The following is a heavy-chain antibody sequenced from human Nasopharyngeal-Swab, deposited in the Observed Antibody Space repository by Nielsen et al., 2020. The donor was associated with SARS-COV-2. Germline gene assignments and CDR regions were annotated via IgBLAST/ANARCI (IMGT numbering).Heavy chain of an antibody. V-gene: IGHV1-18*04. Sequence: ASVKVSCKASGYTFTGYYMHRVRQAPGQGLEWMGWISAYNGNTNYAQKLQGRVTMTTDTSTSTAYMELRSLRSDDTAVYYCARKLSHSFDYWGQGTLVTVSS. CDR1: GYTFTGYY. D-gene: IGHD2/OR15-2a*01. J-gene: IGHJ4*02. CDR2: ISAYNGNT. CDR3: ARKLSHSFDY.